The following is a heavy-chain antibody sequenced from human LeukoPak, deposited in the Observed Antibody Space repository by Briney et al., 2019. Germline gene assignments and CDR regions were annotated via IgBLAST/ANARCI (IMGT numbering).Heavy chain of an antibody. CDR3: ASYSGYDYVCDY. CDR2: IIPIFGTA. CDR1: GGTFSSYA. V-gene: IGHV1-69*05. Sequence: SXXVSCKASGGTFSSYAISWVRQAPGQGLEWMGRIIPIFGTANYAQKFQGRGTITTDESTSTAYMELSSLRSEDTAVYYCASYSGYDYVCDYWGQGTLVTVSS. D-gene: IGHD5-12*01. J-gene: IGHJ4*02.